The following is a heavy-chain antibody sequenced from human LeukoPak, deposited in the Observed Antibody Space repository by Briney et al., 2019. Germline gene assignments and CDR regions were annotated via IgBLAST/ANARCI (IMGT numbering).Heavy chain of an antibody. V-gene: IGHV4-59*01. CDR3: ARDGSGSWYFDL. Sequence: SETLSLTCSVSGGSISSYYWSWIRQPPGKGLEWIGYIYYSGSTNYNPSLKSRVTISVDTSKNQFSLKLSSVTAADTAVYYCARDGSGSWYFDLWGRGTLVTVSS. J-gene: IGHJ2*01. CDR1: GGSISSYY. D-gene: IGHD3-22*01. CDR2: IYYSGST.